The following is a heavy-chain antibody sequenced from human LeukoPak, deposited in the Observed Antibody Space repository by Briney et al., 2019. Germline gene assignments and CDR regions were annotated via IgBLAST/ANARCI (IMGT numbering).Heavy chain of an antibody. CDR2: XXXXGGHK. Sequence: PGGSLRLSCVGSGFSLSDYGXXXXXQAPGKXXXXXXXXXXXGGHKYYXDSVKGRXTIXRDTSSDTVSLQMNSLRVEDTAVYYCARDRINMMVLGHDSGLDCWGQGTLVIVSS. J-gene: IGHJ4*02. D-gene: IGHD3-22*01. V-gene: IGHV3-30*01. CDR1: GFSLSDYG. CDR3: ARDRINMMVLGHDSGLDC.